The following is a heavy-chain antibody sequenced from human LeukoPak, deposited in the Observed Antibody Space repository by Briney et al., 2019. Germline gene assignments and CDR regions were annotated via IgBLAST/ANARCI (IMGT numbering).Heavy chain of an antibody. CDR1: GYTFTSYG. V-gene: IGHV1-18*01. J-gene: IGHJ4*02. CDR3: ARDGTTDVLLWFGEPYY. D-gene: IGHD3-10*01. Sequence: ASVKVSCKASGYTFTSYGISWVRQAPGQGLEWMGWISAYNGNTNYAQKLQGRVTMTTDTSTSAAYMELRSLRSDDTAVYYCARDGTTDVLLWFGEPYYWGQGTLVTVSS. CDR2: ISAYNGNT.